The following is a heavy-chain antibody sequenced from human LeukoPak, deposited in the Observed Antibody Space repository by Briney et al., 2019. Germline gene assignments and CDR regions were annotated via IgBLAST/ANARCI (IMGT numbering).Heavy chain of an antibody. CDR1: GFTFNNYG. V-gene: IGHV3-64*01. J-gene: IGHJ6*03. CDR3: ARGYGGVTMVRGVIILDYYYYYMDV. CDR2: ISSNGGST. D-gene: IGHD3-10*01. Sequence: GGSLRLSCAASGFTFNNYGMHWVRQAPGKGLEYVSAISSNGGSTYYANSVKGRFTISRDNSKNTLYLQMGSLRAEDMAVYYCARGYGGVTMVRGVIILDYYYYYMDVWGKGTTVTISS.